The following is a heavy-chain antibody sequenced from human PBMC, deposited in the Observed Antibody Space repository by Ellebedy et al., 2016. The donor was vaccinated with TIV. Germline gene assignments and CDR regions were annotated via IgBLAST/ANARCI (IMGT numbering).Heavy chain of an antibody. D-gene: IGHD2-2*01. CDR1: GFIFSSYG. V-gene: IGHV3-30*03. CDR3: ARADTGYCSSTNCFLDLDY. J-gene: IGHJ4*02. Sequence: GGSLRLXXAASGFIFSSYGMHWVRQAPGKGLEWVAVISYDGSFKYYADSVKGRFTISRDNAKYSLYLQMNSLRAEDTAVYYCARADTGYCSSTNCFLDLDYWGQGTLVTVSS. CDR2: ISYDGSFK.